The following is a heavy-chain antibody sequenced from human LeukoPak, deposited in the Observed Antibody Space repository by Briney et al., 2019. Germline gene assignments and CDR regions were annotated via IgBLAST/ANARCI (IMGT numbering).Heavy chain of an antibody. V-gene: IGHV3-23*01. J-gene: IGHJ5*02. D-gene: IGHD6-13*01. Sequence: GGSLRLSCAASGFTFSSYAMSRVRQAPGKGLEWVSAISGSGGSTYYADSVKGRFTISRDNSKNTLYLQMNSLRAEDTAVYYCAKVSSSTRTRAFDPWGQGTLVTVSS. CDR2: ISGSGGST. CDR3: AKVSSSTRTRAFDP. CDR1: GFTFSSYA.